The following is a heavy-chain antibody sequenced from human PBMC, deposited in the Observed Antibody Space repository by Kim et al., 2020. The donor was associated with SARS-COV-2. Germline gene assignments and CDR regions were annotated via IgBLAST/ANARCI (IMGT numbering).Heavy chain of an antibody. CDR2: VDGPGTST. J-gene: IGHJ3*01. D-gene: IGHD2-21*01. CDR3: VRDYNFHMVAKINHGAFDV. V-gene: IGHV3-74*01. CDR1: GFAFSDYW. Sequence: GGSLRLSCTASGFAFSDYWMDWVRQVPGKGLVWVSHVDGPGTSTSYADSVKGRFTIFRDNAKNTLYLQMHSLRAEDTAIYYCVRDYNFHMVAKINHGAFDVWGQGAMVTVS.